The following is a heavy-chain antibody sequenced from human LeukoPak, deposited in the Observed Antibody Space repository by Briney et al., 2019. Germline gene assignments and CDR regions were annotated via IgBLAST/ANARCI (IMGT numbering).Heavy chain of an antibody. J-gene: IGHJ4*02. Sequence: SETLSLTCAVYGGSFSGYYWSRIRQPPGKGLEWIGYTDNSGSTYYNPSLKSRVTISVDTSRNQFSLKLTSVTAADTAVYYCARGSTKVDYWGQGTLVTVSS. CDR2: TDNSGST. CDR3: ARGSTKVDY. D-gene: IGHD2-2*01. V-gene: IGHV4-34*09. CDR1: GGSFSGYY.